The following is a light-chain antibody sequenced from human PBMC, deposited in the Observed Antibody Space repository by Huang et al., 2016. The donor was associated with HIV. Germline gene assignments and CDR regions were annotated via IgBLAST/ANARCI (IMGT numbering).Light chain of an antibody. J-gene: IGKJ2*01. CDR3: QQYGGSPRT. V-gene: IGKV3-20*01. CDR1: QSVSNDY. Sequence: EIVLTQSPGTLSLSPGERATLSCRASQSVSNDYLAWYQQKPGQAPRLRIYGASSRATGIPDRFSGIGSGTDFTLIIRRLEPDDFVVYYCQQYGGSPRTFGQGTKLEIK. CDR2: GAS.